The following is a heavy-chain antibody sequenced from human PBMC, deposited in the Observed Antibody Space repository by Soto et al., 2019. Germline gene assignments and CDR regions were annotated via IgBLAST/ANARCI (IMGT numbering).Heavy chain of an antibody. CDR2: ISGSGGST. CDR1: GFTFSSYA. J-gene: IGHJ3*02. CDR3: ARPTDIVVVPAAIGLDAFDI. Sequence: PGGSLRLSCAASGFTFSSYAMSWVRQAPGKGLEWVSAISGSGGSTYYADSVKGRFTISRDNSKNTLYLQMNSLRAEDTAVYYCARPTDIVVVPAAIGLDAFDIWGQGTVDTVSS. D-gene: IGHD2-2*01. V-gene: IGHV3-23*01.